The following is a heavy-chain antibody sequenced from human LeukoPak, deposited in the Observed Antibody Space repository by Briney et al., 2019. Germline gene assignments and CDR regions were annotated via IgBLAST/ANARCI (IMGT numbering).Heavy chain of an antibody. D-gene: IGHD3-22*01. Sequence: PGGSLRLSCAASGFTFSSYWMHWVRQAPGKGLVWVSRINSDGSSTSYADFVKGRYTISRDNAKNTLYLQMNSLRAEDTAVYYCARGEDYYDSSVNGYWGQGTLVTVSS. CDR3: ARGEDYYDSSVNGY. CDR2: INSDGSST. CDR1: GFTFSSYW. V-gene: IGHV3-74*01. J-gene: IGHJ4*02.